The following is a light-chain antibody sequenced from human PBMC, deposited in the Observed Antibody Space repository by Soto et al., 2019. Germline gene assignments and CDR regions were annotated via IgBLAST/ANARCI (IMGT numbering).Light chain of an antibody. CDR1: SSNIGKNY. Sequence: QSVLTQPPSVSAAPGQKVTISCSGSSSNIGKNYVSWYQQLPRTAPKLLIYDNDQRPSGIPDRFAGSKSGTSATLGITGLQTGDEADYYCGTWDSSLSAVLFGGGTKLTVL. CDR2: DND. CDR3: GTWDSSLSAVL. V-gene: IGLV1-51*01. J-gene: IGLJ2*01.